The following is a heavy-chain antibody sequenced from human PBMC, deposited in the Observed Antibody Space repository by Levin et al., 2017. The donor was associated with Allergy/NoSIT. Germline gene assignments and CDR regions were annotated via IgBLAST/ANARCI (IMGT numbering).Heavy chain of an antibody. CDR2: FDPEDGET. CDR1: GYTLTELS. Sequence: ASVKVSCKVSGYTLTELSMHWVRQAPGKGLEWMGGFDPEDGETIYAQKFQGRVTMTEDTSTDTAYMELSSLRSEDTAVYYCATAAYGDYWGVSGMDVWGQGTTVTVSS. J-gene: IGHJ6*02. D-gene: IGHD4-17*01. V-gene: IGHV1-24*01. CDR3: ATAAYGDYWGVSGMDV.